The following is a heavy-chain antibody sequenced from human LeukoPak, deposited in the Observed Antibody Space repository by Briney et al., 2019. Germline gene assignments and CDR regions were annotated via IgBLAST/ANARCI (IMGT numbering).Heavy chain of an antibody. CDR2: IKEDGSED. J-gene: IGHJ4*02. V-gene: IGHV3-7*01. CDR1: GFIFSSDA. Sequence: GGSLRLSCAASGFIFSSDAMSWVRQAPGKGLDWVANIKEDGSEDYYADSVKGRFAISKDNAKNSLYLQMNSLRAEDTAMYYCARDADGYEDWGQGTLVTVSS. CDR3: ARDADGYED. D-gene: IGHD5-18*01.